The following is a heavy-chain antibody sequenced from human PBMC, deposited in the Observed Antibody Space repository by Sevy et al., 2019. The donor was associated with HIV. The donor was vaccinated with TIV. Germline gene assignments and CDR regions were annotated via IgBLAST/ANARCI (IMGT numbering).Heavy chain of an antibody. CDR2: ISYDGNNK. D-gene: IGHD6-13*01. V-gene: IGHV3-30-3*01. CDR1: GFIFSTYS. CDR3: ARAYSSWFGTVHY. J-gene: IGHJ4*02. Sequence: GGSLRLSCAASGFIFSTYSMHWVRQAPGKGLEWVAAISYDGNNKYYADSVKGRFTISRDNPKNTLFLQVNSLRPEDTAVYYCARAYSSWFGTVHYWGLGTLVTVSS.